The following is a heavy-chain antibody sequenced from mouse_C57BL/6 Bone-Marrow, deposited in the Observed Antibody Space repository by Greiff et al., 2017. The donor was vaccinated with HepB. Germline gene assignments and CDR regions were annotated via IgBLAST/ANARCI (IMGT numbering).Heavy chain of an antibody. V-gene: IGHV1-54*01. CDR2: INPGSGGT. CDR3: ARSYEN. D-gene: IGHD2-3*01. Sequence: QVQLKQSGAELVRPGTSVKVSCKASGYAFTNYLIEWVKQRPGQGLEWIGVINPGSGGTNYNEKFKGKATLTADKYSSTAYMQLSSLTSEDSAVYFCARSYENWGQGTLVTVSA. CDR1: GYAFTNYL. J-gene: IGHJ3*01.